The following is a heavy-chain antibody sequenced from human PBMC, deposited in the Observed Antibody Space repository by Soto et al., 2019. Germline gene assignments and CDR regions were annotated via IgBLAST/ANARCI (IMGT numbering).Heavy chain of an antibody. CDR3: ARSPDSSGYYPRWYYYGMDV. D-gene: IGHD3-22*01. CDR1: GYSISSSNW. CDR2: IYHSGST. Sequence: SETLSLTCAVSGYSISSSNWWGWIRQPPGKGLEWIGEIYHSGSTNYNPSLKSRVTISVDKSKNQFSLKLSPVTAADTAVYYCARSPDSSGYYPRWYYYGMDVWGQGTTVTVSS. V-gene: IGHV4-4*02. J-gene: IGHJ6*02.